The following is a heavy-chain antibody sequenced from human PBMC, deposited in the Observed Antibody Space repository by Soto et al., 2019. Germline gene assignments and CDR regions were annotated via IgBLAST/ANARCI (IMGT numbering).Heavy chain of an antibody. Sequence: EVQLVESGGGLIQPGGSLRLSCAASEFTVSSNYMNWVRQAPGKGLECVSTIYSGGSTYYADSVKDRCTISRDNPKNTLYLQMNILRAEDTAVYYFPGRVGATTYGMDVGGQGTTVTVSS. CDR3: PGRVGATTYGMDV. CDR2: IYSGGST. V-gene: IGHV3-53*01. J-gene: IGHJ6*02. CDR1: EFTVSSNY. D-gene: IGHD1-26*01.